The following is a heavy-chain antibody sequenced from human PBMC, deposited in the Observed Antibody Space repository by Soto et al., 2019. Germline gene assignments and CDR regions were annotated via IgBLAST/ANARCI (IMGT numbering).Heavy chain of an antibody. CDR2: ISPYNGNT. V-gene: IGHV1-18*01. D-gene: IGHD1-26*01. CDR1: GYTFTSYG. J-gene: IGHJ5*02. CDR3: ARENHNPTRYSGTYYVGFDP. Sequence: QVQLVQSGAEVKKPGASVKVSCKASGYTFTSYGVSWVRQAPGQGLEWMGWISPYNGNTEYAQKLQGRVTMTTDTSTSTAYMELRRLRSDDTAVYYCARENHNPTRYSGTYYVGFDPWGQGTLVTVSS.